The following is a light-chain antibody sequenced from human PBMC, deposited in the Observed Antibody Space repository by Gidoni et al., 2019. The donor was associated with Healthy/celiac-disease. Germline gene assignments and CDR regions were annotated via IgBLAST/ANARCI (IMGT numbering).Light chain of an antibody. CDR3: QQYGSSPET. CDR2: GAS. V-gene: IGKV3-20*01. CDR1: QSVSSSY. Sequence: EIVLTQSPGTLSLSPGERATLSCRASQSVSSSYLAWYQQKPGQAPRLLIYGASSRATGIPDRFSGSGSRTDFTLTISRLEPEDVAVYYCQQYGSSPETFGQGTKVEIK. J-gene: IGKJ1*01.